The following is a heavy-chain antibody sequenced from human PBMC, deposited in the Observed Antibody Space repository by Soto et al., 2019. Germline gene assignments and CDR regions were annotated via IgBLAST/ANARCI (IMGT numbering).Heavy chain of an antibody. CDR2: ISAYNGNT. V-gene: IGHV1-18*01. J-gene: IGHJ4*02. Sequence: ASVKVSCKASGYTFTSYGISWVRQAPGQGRERMGWISAYNGNTNYAQKRQGRVTMTTDTSPSTAYMELNSLRAEDTAVYYCAKVILRSTADYWGQGTLVTVSS. D-gene: IGHD3-3*01. CDR1: GYTFTSYG. CDR3: AKVILRSTADY.